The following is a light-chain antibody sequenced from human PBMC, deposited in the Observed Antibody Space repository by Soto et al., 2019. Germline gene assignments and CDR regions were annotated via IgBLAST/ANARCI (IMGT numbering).Light chain of an antibody. J-gene: IGLJ3*02. CDR1: RPNIGKNY. Sequence: QSLLTQPPSASGTLGQRVTISCFGSRPNIGKNYVYWYQQLPGTTPKLLIYENTQRPSGVPDRFSGSKSGASASLAISGLRSEDEAKYYCASWDDNLNGLFGGGTKVTVL. CDR2: ENT. V-gene: IGLV1-47*01. CDR3: ASWDDNLNGL.